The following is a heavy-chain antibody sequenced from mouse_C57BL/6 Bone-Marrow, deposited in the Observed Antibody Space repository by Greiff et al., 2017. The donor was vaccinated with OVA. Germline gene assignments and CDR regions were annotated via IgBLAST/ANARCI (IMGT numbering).Heavy chain of an antibody. D-gene: IGHD1-1*01. J-gene: IGHJ4*01. Sequence: QVQLQQPGAELVKPGASVKMSCKASGYTFTSYWITWVKQRPGQGLEWIGDIYPGSGSTNYNEKFKSKATLTVDTSSSTAYMQLSSLTSEDSAVDYCARGGIYYYGSSYPDYWGQGTSVTVSS. V-gene: IGHV1-55*01. CDR2: IYPGSGST. CDR3: ARGGIYYYGSSYPDY. CDR1: GYTFTSYW.